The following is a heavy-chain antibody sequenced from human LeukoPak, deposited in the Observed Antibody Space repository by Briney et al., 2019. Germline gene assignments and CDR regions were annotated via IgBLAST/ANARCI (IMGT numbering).Heavy chain of an antibody. Sequence: PSQTLSLTCTVSGNSISSGDYYWSWIRQPAGKGLEWIGRIYTSGSTTYNPSLKSRVTISGDTSENQFSLRLSSVTAADTAVYSCARASFSYVISGWVPFDYGGQGTLVTVSS. V-gene: IGHV4-61*02. CDR2: IYTSGST. J-gene: IGHJ4*02. CDR1: GNSISSGDYY. CDR3: ARASFSYVISGWVPFDY. D-gene: IGHD3-22*01.